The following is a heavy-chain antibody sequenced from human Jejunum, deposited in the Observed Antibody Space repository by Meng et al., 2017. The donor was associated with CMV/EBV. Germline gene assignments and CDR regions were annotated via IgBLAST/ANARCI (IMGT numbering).Heavy chain of an antibody. CDR2: IYIGSST. Sequence: SGFPVSGHYMSWVRQAPGKGLGWVSSIYIGSSTDYADSVKGRFTISRDNPNNTLNLQMNNLRAEDTALYYCARFSIVRTTNAFDIWGQGTMVTVSS. D-gene: IGHD1-26*01. CDR3: ARFSIVRTTNAFDI. V-gene: IGHV3-53*01. CDR1: GFPVSGHY. J-gene: IGHJ3*02.